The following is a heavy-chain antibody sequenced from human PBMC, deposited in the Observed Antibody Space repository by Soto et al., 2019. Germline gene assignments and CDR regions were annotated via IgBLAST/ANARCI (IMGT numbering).Heavy chain of an antibody. Sequence: PSETLSLTCTVSGGSVSSQYWSWIRQPAGKGLEWIGRIYNGGIPLIHPSLESRVALSLDTSKNQFSLTLSSVTAEDTAVYYCAKDTKRRYSRFGYWGQGTLVTVSS. V-gene: IGHV4-4*07. CDR3: AKDTKRRYSRFGY. D-gene: IGHD6-13*01. J-gene: IGHJ4*02. CDR2: IYNGGIP. CDR1: GGSVSSQY.